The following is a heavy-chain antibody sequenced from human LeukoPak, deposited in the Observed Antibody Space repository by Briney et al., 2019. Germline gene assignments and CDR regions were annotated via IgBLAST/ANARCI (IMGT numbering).Heavy chain of an antibody. CDR1: GFTFSSYS. D-gene: IGHD3-22*01. J-gene: IGHJ4*02. CDR2: ISSSSSYI. V-gene: IGHV3-21*01. Sequence: GGSLRLSCAASGFTFSSYSMNWVRQAPGKGLEWVSSISSSSSYIYYADSVKGRFTISRDNAKNSLYLQMNSLRAEDTAVYYCARADPYYYDSSGYLYNFDYWGQGTLVTVSS. CDR3: ARADPYYYDSSGYLYNFDY.